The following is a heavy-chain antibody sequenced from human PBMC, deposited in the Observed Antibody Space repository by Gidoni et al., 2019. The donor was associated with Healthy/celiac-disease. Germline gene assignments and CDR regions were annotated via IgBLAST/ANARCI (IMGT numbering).Heavy chain of an antibody. CDR1: GYTFTSYY. CDR3: ARDTPLTIFGVVNDY. V-gene: IGHV1-46*01. D-gene: IGHD3-3*01. Sequence: QVQLVQSGAEVKKPGASVTVSCKASGYTFTSYYMHWVRQAPGQGLEWMGIINPSGGSTSYAQKFQGRVTMTRDTSTSTVYMELSSLRSEDTAVYYCARDTPLTIFGVVNDYWGQGTLVTVSS. J-gene: IGHJ4*02. CDR2: INPSGGST.